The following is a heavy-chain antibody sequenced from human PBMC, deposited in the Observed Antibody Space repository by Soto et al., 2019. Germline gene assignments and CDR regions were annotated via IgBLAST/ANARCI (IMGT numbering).Heavy chain of an antibody. CDR3: AKGYNYGYGDY. D-gene: IGHD5-18*01. CDR1: GYTFTTYG. Sequence: QVQLVQSGAEVKKPGASVKVACRASGYTFTTYGISWVRQAPGQGLEWMGWISGYNGNTNYAQKFQGRVTMTTDTSTSTAYMELRSLRSADTAVYFCAKGYNYGYGDYWGLGTLVTVSS. CDR2: ISGYNGNT. V-gene: IGHV1-18*01. J-gene: IGHJ4*02.